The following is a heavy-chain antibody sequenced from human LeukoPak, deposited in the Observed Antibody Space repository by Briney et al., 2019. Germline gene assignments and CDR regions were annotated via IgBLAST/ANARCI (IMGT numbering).Heavy chain of an antibody. D-gene: IGHD2-15*01. J-gene: IGHJ4*02. CDR1: GFTFSSYS. V-gene: IGHV3-30*04. Sequence: GGSLRLSCAASGFTFSSYSMHWVRQAPGKGLEWVAIISYDGGNQYYADSVKGRFTISRDNSMNTLYLQMNSLRAGDTAVYYCAREDMPDYWGRGTLVTVSS. CDR2: ISYDGGNQ. CDR3: AREDMPDY.